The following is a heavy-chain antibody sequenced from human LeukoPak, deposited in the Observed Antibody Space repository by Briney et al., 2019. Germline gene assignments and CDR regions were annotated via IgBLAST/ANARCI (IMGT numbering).Heavy chain of an antibody. J-gene: IGHJ4*02. V-gene: IGHV4-31*11. CDR1: IDSINNDYYY. D-gene: IGHD3-10*01. Sequence: SETLSLTCAVSIDSINNDYYYWSWIRQHPGGGLEWVGHISYSGSASYNPSLRSRVTISVDTSKNQFSLKLSSVTAADSAMYYCTVGGDGTKVDHWGQGTLVTVSS. CDR3: TVGGDGTKVDH. CDR2: ISYSGSA.